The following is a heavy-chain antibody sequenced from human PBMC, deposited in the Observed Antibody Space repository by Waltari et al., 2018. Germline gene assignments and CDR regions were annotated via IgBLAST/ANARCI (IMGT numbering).Heavy chain of an antibody. Sequence: QVQLVQSGAEVKKPGASVKVSCKASGYTFTGYYMHWVRQAPGQGLEWMGRINPHSGGTNYEQKCQGRVTMTRDTSISTAYMELSRLRSDDTAVYYCARDLYGSGGDYWGQGTLVTVSS. CDR1: GYTFTGYY. J-gene: IGHJ4*02. CDR2: INPHSGGT. V-gene: IGHV1-2*06. CDR3: ARDLYGSGGDY. D-gene: IGHD3-10*01.